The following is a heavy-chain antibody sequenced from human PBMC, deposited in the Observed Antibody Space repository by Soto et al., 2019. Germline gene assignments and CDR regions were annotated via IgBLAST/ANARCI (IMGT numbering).Heavy chain of an antibody. CDR2: ISFDGSTR. J-gene: IGHJ6*02. Sequence: QVQLVESGGGVVQSGRSLRLSCAASGFTFNIYGLHWVRQTPGKGLEWVAAISFDGSTRSYADSAKGRFAISRDDSKKTLHLVMNSLRSEDTAVYYCGRDKSMGGRYYYGVDVWGQGTTVTVSS. CDR3: GRDKSMGGRYYYGVDV. CDR1: GFTFNIYG. D-gene: IGHD2-15*01. V-gene: IGHV3-30*03.